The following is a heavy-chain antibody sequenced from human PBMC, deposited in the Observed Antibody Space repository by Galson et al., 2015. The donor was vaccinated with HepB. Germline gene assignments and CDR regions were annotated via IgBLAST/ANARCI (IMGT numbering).Heavy chain of an antibody. D-gene: IGHD1-14*01. Sequence: SLRLSCAASGFSFNTHGMHWVRQAPGKGLEWLSVIWYDGNYIYYADSVKGRFTISRDNSKNTLSLQIDSLRAEDTAVYYCARGLVEPNVYYSSGMDVSGPGTTVIVSS. V-gene: IGHV3-33*01. CDR2: IWYDGNYI. J-gene: IGHJ6*02. CDR3: ARGLVEPNVYYSSGMDV. CDR1: GFSFNTHG.